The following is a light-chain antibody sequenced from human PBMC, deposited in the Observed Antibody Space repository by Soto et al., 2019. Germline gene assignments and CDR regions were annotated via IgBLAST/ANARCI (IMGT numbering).Light chain of an antibody. Sequence: QPVLTQPASVSGSPGQSITISCTGTSSDVGDYNYVSWYQQHPGKAPKLMIYEVSNRPSGVSNRFSGSKSGNTASLTISGLQAEDEADYYCSSYTSSSTLYVFGTGTKVTVL. J-gene: IGLJ1*01. V-gene: IGLV2-14*01. CDR3: SSYTSSSTLYV. CDR2: EVS. CDR1: SSDVGDYNY.